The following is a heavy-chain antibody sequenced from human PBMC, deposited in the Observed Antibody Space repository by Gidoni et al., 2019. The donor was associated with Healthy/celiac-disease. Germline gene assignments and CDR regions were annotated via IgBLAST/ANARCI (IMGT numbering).Heavy chain of an antibody. CDR3: ARERVWFGERYLDY. J-gene: IGHJ4*02. CDR1: GYNFTSYY. D-gene: IGHD3-10*01. CDR2: IKPSGGST. Sequence: QVQLVQSGAEVKKPGASVKVSRKATGYNFTSYYMHWVRQAPGQGLEWMGIIKPSGGSTSYAQKFQCIVTMTRDTSTSTVYMELSSLRSEDTAVYYCARERVWFGERYLDYWGQGTLVTVSS. V-gene: IGHV1-46*01.